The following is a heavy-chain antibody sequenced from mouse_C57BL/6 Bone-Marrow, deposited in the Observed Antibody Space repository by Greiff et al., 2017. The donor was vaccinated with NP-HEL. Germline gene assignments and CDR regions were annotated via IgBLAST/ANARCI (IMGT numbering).Heavy chain of an antibody. J-gene: IGHJ4*01. D-gene: IGHD2-4*01. CDR3: ARSNYDYAGDYYAMDY. CDR1: GYTFTGYW. Sequence: VQLQQSGAELMKPGASVKLSCKATGYTFTGYWIEWVKQRPGHGLEWIGEILPGSGSTNYNEKFKGTATFTADTSSNTAYMQLSSLTTEDSAIYYCARSNYDYAGDYYAMDYWGQGTSVTVSS. CDR2: ILPGSGST. V-gene: IGHV1-9*01.